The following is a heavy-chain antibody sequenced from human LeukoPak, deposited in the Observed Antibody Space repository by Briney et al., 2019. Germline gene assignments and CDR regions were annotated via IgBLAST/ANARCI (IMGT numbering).Heavy chain of an antibody. CDR1: VFTFSSNL. CDR3: ATTKPARRYFDY. Sequence: GGSLRLSRAGSVFTFSSNLLSWVRQAPGKGLEWVSAISGSGANTYYGDSVRGRFTISRDNSKNTLYLQMNTLRAEDTAVYYCATTKPARRYFDYWGQGILATVSS. D-gene: IGHD5-12*01. CDR2: ISGSGANT. J-gene: IGHJ4*02. V-gene: IGHV3-23*01.